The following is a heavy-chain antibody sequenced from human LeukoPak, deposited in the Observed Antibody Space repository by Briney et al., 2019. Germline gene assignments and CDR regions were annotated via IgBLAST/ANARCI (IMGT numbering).Heavy chain of an antibody. CDR3: VRDIRQVGAFLYFDY. J-gene: IGHJ4*02. D-gene: IGHD1-26*01. Sequence: PGGSLRLSCAASGFTFSSYWMSWFPQAPGKGLEWLANINQDGSDTYYVDSVKGRFTISRDNAKNSLYLQMNSLRAEDTAVYYCVRDIRQVGAFLYFDYWGQGTLVTVSS. V-gene: IGHV3-7*03. CDR1: GFTFSSYW. CDR2: INQDGSDT.